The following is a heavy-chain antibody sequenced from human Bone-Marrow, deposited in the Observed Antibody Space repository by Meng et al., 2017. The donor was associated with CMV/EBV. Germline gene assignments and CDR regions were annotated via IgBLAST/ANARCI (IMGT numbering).Heavy chain of an antibody. J-gene: IGHJ5*02. V-gene: IGHV3-23*01. D-gene: IGHD5-12*01. Sequence: FAFSSYAMCWVRQAPGEGLEWVSAISGSGDSTCYADSVKDRFTSSRDNSKNTLYLQMASLRAEDTAVYYCAKERRYSSYEGDKNWFDPWGQGTLVTVSS. CDR3: AKERRYSSYEGDKNWFDP. CDR2: ISGSGDST. CDR1: FAFSSYA.